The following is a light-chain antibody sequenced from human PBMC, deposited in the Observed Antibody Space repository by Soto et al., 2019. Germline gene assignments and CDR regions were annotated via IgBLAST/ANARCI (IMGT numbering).Light chain of an antibody. Sequence: DIQMTQSPSTLSASVGDRVTITCRASQSISSWLAWYQQKPGKAPKLLIYKASSLESGVPSRFSGSGSGTEFTLTISSLQPDDFGTYYCQQFHSFSPTFGQGTKVEIK. CDR2: KAS. CDR1: QSISSW. CDR3: QQFHSFSPT. J-gene: IGKJ1*01. V-gene: IGKV1-5*03.